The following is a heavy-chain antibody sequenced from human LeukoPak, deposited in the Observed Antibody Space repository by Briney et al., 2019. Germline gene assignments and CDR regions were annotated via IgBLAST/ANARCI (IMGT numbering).Heavy chain of an antibody. CDR1: GYTLTELS. CDR3: TREKSYGYIRADS. Sequence: ASVKVSCKVSGYTLTELSMHWVRQAPGQGLQWMGWIVPNSGVTNYAQKFQTRVTMTRDTSISTAYMELSRLRSDDTAVYYCTREKSYGYIRADSWGQGTLVAVSS. V-gene: IGHV1-2*02. D-gene: IGHD3-16*01. J-gene: IGHJ4*02. CDR2: IVPNSGVT.